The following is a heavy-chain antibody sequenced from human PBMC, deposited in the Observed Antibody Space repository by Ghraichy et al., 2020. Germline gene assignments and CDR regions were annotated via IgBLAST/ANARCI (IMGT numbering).Heavy chain of an antibody. CDR2: IYWNDDK. CDR1: GFSLSSSGVG. J-gene: IGHJ4*02. CDR3: ARNTRGYGSENDYVDY. Sequence: SGPTLVKPTQTLTLTCTFPGFSLSSSGVGVGWIRQPPGKALEWLALIYWNDDKRSSPSLKSRLTITKDTFKNQGVLTMTNMGPVDTDTYYCARNTRGYGSENDYVDYCGQGTLVTVSS. D-gene: IGHD3-10*01. V-gene: IGHV2-5*01.